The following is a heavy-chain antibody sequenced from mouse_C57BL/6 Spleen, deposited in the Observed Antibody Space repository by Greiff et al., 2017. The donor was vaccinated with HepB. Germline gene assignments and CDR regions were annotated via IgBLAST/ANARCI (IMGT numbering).Heavy chain of an antibody. Sequence: QVQLKQSGAELVKPGASVKLSCKASGYTFTSYWMQWVKQRPGQGLEWIGEIDPSDSYTNYNQKFKGKATLTVDTSTSTAYMQLSSLTSEDSAVYYCARSEGTTVVNAMDYWGQGTSVTVAS. D-gene: IGHD1-1*01. J-gene: IGHJ4*01. V-gene: IGHV1-50*01. CDR1: GYTFTSYW. CDR2: IDPSDSYT. CDR3: ARSEGTTVVNAMDY.